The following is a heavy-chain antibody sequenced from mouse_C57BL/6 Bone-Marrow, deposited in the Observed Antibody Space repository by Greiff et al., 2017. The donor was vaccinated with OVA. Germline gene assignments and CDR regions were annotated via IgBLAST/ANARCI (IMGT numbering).Heavy chain of an antibody. CDR1: GYTFTSYW. CDR2: IDPSDSYT. CDR3: ASYNRSSYGCAY. D-gene: IGHD1-1*01. J-gene: IGHJ3*01. Sequence: QVQLKQPGAELVMPGASVKLSCKASGYTFTSYWMHWVKQRPGQGLEWIGEIDPSDSYTNYNQKFKGKSTLTVDKSSSTAYMQLSSLTSEDSAVYFCASYNRSSYGCAYWGEGTLGTVSA. V-gene: IGHV1-69*01.